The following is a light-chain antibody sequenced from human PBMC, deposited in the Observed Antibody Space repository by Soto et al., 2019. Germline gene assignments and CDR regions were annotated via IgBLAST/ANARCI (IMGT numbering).Light chain of an antibody. CDR2: GAS. J-gene: IGKJ2*01. CDR1: QAIYSY. V-gene: IGKV1-9*01. CDR3: HQLNSHPRT. Sequence: DIQLTQSPFFLSASVGDRVPISCRASQAIYSYLAWYQQKPGKAPKLLVFGASKLQSGVPSRFSGSGSGTEFTLTISSLQPEDFATYYCHQLNSHPRTFGQGTKLEI.